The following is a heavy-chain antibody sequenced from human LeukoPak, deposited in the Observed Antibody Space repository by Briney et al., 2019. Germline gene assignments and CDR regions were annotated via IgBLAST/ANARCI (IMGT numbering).Heavy chain of an antibody. J-gene: IGHJ6*02. CDR1: GFTFSSYA. V-gene: IGHV3-23*01. Sequence: GGSLRLSCAASGFTFSSYAMHWVRQAPGKGLEWVSTISGSGYNTYYADSVKGRFTISRDNSKNTLYLQMNSLRAEDTAVYYCARDSAAVAGPYSTYYYGMDVWGQGTTVTVSS. CDR2: ISGSGYNT. D-gene: IGHD6-19*01. CDR3: ARDSAAVAGPYSTYYYGMDV.